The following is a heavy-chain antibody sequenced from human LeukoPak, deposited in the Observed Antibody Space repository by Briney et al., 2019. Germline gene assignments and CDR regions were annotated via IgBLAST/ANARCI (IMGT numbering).Heavy chain of an antibody. V-gene: IGHV1-2*06. Sequence: GASVKVSCKASGYTFTSYDINWVRQATGQGLEWMGRINPNIGVATYAQKFQGRVTITRDTSISTTYVELNRLRSDDTAVYYCARDSLQDSSGFVYMDVWGKGTTVTVSS. D-gene: IGHD5-18*01. CDR3: ARDSLQDSSGFVYMDV. CDR2: INPNIGVA. J-gene: IGHJ6*03. CDR1: GYTFTSYD.